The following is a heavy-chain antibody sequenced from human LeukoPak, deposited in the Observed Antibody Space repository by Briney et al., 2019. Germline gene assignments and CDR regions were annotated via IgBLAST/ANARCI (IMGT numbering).Heavy chain of an antibody. CDR1: GYTFIEYY. J-gene: IGHJ3*02. CDR2: INPNSGDT. V-gene: IGHV1-2*02. CDR3: AKSNGYGLVDI. D-gene: IGHD3-10*01. Sequence: APVKVSCKASGYTFIEYYMHWVRQAPGQGLEWMGWINPNSGDTNYAQKFQGRVTMTRDTSISTAYMELTRLRSDDTAVYYCAKSNGYGLVDIWGQGTMVTVS.